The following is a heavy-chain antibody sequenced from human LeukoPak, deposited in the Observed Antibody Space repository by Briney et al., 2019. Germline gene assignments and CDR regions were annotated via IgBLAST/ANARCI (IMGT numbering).Heavy chain of an antibody. CDR3: ARHWGEYYYAPPDY. CDR1: GDSITGYY. CDR2: IYYTGNT. V-gene: IGHV4-39*01. Sequence: SETLSLTCTVSGDSITGYYWGWIRQPPGKGLEWIGNIYYTGNTYYNASLKSRVTISVDTSKNQFSLKLSSVTAADTAVYYCARHWGEYYYAPPDYWGQGTLVTVSS. J-gene: IGHJ4*02. D-gene: IGHD3-10*01.